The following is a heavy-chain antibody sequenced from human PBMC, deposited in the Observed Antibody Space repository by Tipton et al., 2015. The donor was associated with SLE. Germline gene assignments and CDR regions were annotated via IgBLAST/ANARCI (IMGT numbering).Heavy chain of an antibody. CDR3: ARDGGYCSSTSCSRPGYYYYGMDV. D-gene: IGHD2-2*01. CDR1: GGSVSSGSYY. Sequence: TLSLTCTVSGGSVSSGSYYWGWIRQPPGKGLEWIGSIYYSGSTNYNPSLKSRVTISVDTSKNQFSLKLSSVTAADTAVYYCARDGGYCSSTSCSRPGYYYYGMDVWGQGTTVTVSS. J-gene: IGHJ6*02. V-gene: IGHV4-61*01. CDR2: IYYSGST.